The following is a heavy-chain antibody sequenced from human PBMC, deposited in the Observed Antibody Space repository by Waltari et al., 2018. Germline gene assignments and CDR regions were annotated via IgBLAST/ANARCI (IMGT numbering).Heavy chain of an antibody. J-gene: IGHJ4*02. CDR2: TIPIVGTA. Sequence: QVQLVQSGAEVKKPGSSVKVSCKASGGTFSSYAISWVRQAPGQGLEWMGGTIPIVGTANYAQKFQGIVTITADESTSTAYMELSSLRSEDTAVYYCARVLRWERPAFDYWGQGTLVTVSS. CDR3: ARVLRWERPAFDY. CDR1: GGTFSSYA. V-gene: IGHV1-69*01. D-gene: IGHD1-26*01.